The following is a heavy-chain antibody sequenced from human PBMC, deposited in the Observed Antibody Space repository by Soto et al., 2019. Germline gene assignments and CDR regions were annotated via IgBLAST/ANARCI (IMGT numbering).Heavy chain of an antibody. CDR2: IIPIFCTA. CDR1: GGTFSSYA. CDR3: ARIVDTDMVTGGYYGMDV. V-gene: IGHV1-69*01. D-gene: IGHD5-18*01. J-gene: IGHJ6*02. Sequence: QVQLVQSGAEVKKPGSSVKVSCKASGGTFSSYAISWVRQAPGQGLEWMGGIIPIFCTANYAQKFQGRVTITADESTSTAYMELSSLRSEHTAVYYCARIVDTDMVTGGYYGMDVWGQGTKVTVSS.